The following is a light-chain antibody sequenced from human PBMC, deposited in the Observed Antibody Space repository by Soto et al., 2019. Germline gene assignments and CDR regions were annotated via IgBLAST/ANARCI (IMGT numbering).Light chain of an antibody. V-gene: IGLV2-8*01. CDR1: SSDVGGYNY. CDR2: EVS. CDR3: SSYAGSNKYVV. J-gene: IGLJ2*01. Sequence: QSALTQPPSASGSPGQSVTISCTGTSSDVGGYNYVSWYQQHPGKAPKLMIYEVSKRPSGVPDRFSGSKSGNTASLTVSGLQPEDEADYYCSSYAGSNKYVVFGVGTKLTVL.